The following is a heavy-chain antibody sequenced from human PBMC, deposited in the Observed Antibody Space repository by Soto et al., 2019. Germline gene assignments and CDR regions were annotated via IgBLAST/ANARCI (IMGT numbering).Heavy chain of an antibody. D-gene: IGHD3-3*01. J-gene: IGHJ4*02. V-gene: IGHV4-4*02. CDR2: IYHSGST. Sequence: SETLSLTCAVSSGSISSSNWWSWVRQPPGKGLEWIGEIYHSGSTNYNPSLKSRVTISVDKSKNQFSLKLSSVTAADTAVYYCARGETYYDFWSGPPSLDYWGQGTLVTVSS. CDR3: ARGETYYDFWSGPPSLDY. CDR1: SGSISSSNW.